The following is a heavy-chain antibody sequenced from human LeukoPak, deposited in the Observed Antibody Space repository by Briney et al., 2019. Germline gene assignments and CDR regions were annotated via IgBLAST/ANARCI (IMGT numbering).Heavy chain of an antibody. CDR2: ISGSSSYI. Sequence: PGESLRLSCAASGFTFTTYSMDWVRQAPGKGLEWVSSISGSSSYIYYADSVKGRFTISRDNAKNSLFLQMSSLRAEDTAVYYCASRPYDNSGYYYVWGQGTLVTVSS. V-gene: IGHV3-21*01. CDR3: ASRPYDNSGYYYV. CDR1: GFTFTTYS. J-gene: IGHJ4*02. D-gene: IGHD3-22*01.